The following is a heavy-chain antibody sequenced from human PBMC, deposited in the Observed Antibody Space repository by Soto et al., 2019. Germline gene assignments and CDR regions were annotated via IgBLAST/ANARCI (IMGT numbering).Heavy chain of an antibody. CDR2: ISSSSSYI. CDR3: ARDWGGFMGSYYYYYGMDV. J-gene: IGHJ6*02. V-gene: IGHV3-21*01. D-gene: IGHD3-16*01. CDR1: GFTFSSYS. Sequence: PGGSLRLSCAASGFTFSSYSMNWVRQAPGKGLEWVSSISSSSSYIYYADTVKGRFTISRDNAKNSLYLQMNSLRAEDTAVYYCARDWGGFMGSYYYYYGMDVWGQGTTVTVSS.